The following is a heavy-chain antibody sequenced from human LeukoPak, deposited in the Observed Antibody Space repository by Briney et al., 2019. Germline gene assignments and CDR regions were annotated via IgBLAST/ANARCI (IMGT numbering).Heavy chain of an antibody. J-gene: IGHJ4*02. CDR1: GFTFTNYA. CDR2: ISSDGRDT. CDR3: ARSPYSNYPTSDY. Sequence: GGSLRLSCAASGFTFTNYAMHWVRQAPGKGLEWVALISSDGRDTYYADSVKGRFTISRDNSKNTLFLQMNSLRAEDTAGYYCARSPYSNYPTSDYWGQGTLVTVSS. V-gene: IGHV3-30*04. D-gene: IGHD4-11*01.